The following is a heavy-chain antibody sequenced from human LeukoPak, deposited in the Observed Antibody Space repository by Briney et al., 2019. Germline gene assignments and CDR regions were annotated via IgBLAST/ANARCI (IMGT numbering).Heavy chain of an antibody. CDR3: ARVSFPSGSNRESYYFDY. D-gene: IGHD3-10*01. V-gene: IGHV3-7*01. CDR1: GFTFSSYW. Sequence: GGSLRLSCAASGFTFSSYWMSWVRQAPGKGLEWVANIKQDGSEKYYVASVKGRFTISRDNAKNSLYLQMNSLRAEDTAVYYCARVSFPSGSNRESYYFDYWGQGTLVTVSS. J-gene: IGHJ4*02. CDR2: IKQDGSEK.